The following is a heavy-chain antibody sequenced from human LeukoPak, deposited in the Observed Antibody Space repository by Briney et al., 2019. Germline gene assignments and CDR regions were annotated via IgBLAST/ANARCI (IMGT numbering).Heavy chain of an antibody. Sequence: ASVKVSCKASGYTFTDFGISWVRQAPGQGLEWMAWISAYNGSTKSAQRFQGRVTLTTDISMNIAYMELRSLRSDDTAVFYCTRDLGHFSDSSVFFDYWGQGTLVTVSS. CDR1: GYTFTDFG. CDR3: TRDLGHFSDSSVFFDY. D-gene: IGHD3-22*01. V-gene: IGHV1-18*01. J-gene: IGHJ4*02. CDR2: ISAYNGST.